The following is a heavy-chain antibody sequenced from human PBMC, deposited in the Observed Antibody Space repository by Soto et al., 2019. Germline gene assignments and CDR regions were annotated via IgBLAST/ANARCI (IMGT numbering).Heavy chain of an antibody. CDR3: ARDSNPITYKDPYYFDY. D-gene: IGHD1-1*01. V-gene: IGHV1-18*01. Sequence: GASVKVSCKASGYTFTSYGISWVRQAPGQGLEWMGWISAYNGNTNYAQKLQGRVTMTTDTSASTAYMELSSLRSEDTAVYYCARDSNPITYKDPYYFDYWGQGTLVTVSS. CDR2: ISAYNGNT. J-gene: IGHJ4*02. CDR1: GYTFTSYG.